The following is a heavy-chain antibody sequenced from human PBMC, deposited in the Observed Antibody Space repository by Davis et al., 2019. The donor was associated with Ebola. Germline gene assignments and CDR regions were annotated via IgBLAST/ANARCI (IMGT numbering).Heavy chain of an antibody. CDR2: ISAYNGNT. V-gene: IGHV1-18*01. J-gene: IGHJ4*02. CDR1: GYTLTELS. CDR3: ARNLGYCSGGSCLPFDY. Sequence: ASVKVSCKVSGYTLTELSMHWVRQAPGKGLEWMGWISAYNGNTNYAQKLQGRVTMTTDTSTSTAYMELRSLRSDDTAVYYCARNLGYCSGGSCLPFDYWGQGTLVTVSS. D-gene: IGHD2-15*01.